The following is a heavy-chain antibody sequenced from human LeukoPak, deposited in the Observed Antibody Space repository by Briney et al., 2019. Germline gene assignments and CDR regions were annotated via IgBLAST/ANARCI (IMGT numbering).Heavy chain of an antibody. Sequence: SETLSLTRTVSGGSISTYYWSWIRQPPGKGLEWIGYIYISGTTNYNPSLKSRVTMSVDTSKNQLSMKLSSVTAADTAVYYFARVSDFCQLWGRGTLVTVSS. CDR2: IYISGTT. J-gene: IGHJ4*02. CDR3: ARVSDFCQL. D-gene: IGHD2-21*02. CDR1: GGSISTYY. V-gene: IGHV4-59*01.